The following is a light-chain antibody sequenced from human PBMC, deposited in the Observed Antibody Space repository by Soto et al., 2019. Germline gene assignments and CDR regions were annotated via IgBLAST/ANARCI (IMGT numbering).Light chain of an antibody. CDR1: QSVSSN. Sequence: EIVMTQSPATLSVSPGERATLSCRASQSVSSNLAWYQQKPGQAPRLLIYGASTRATGIPARFSGSGSGTDSTLNISSLQSEDFAVYYCQQYNNWPPWTFGQGTKVVIK. CDR2: GAS. J-gene: IGKJ1*01. CDR3: QQYNNWPPWT. V-gene: IGKV3-15*01.